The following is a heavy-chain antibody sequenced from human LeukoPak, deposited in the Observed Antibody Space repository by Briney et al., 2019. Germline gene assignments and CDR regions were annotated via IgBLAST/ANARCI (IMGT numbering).Heavy chain of an antibody. J-gene: IGHJ4*02. CDR1: GFTFTNAW. CDR2: IKSKIDGGTT. D-gene: IGHD6-19*01. CDR3: TTVLAVAGTRDY. Sequence: GGSLRLSCAASGFTFTNAWMSWVRQAPGKGLEWVGRIKSKIDGGTTDYAAPVKGRFTISRDDSKNTLYLQMNSLKTEDTAVYYCTTVLAVAGTRDYWGQGTLVTVSS. V-gene: IGHV3-15*01.